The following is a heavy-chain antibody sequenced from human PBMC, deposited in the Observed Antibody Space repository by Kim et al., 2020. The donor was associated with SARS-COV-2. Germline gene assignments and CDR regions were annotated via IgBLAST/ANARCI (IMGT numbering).Heavy chain of an antibody. CDR3: AKAGLLTTVTFFDY. Sequence: ADSVKGRFTISRDNAKNSLYVQMNSLRAEDTALYYCAKAGLLTTVTFFDYWGQGTLVTVSS. J-gene: IGHJ4*02. V-gene: IGHV3-9*01. D-gene: IGHD4-17*01.